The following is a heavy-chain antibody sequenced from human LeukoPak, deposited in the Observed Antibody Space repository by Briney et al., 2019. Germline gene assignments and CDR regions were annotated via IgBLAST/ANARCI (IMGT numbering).Heavy chain of an antibody. CDR3: ARDRYSYGYGWYFDY. D-gene: IGHD5-18*01. CDR2: IKQDGSEK. J-gene: IGHJ4*02. V-gene: IGHV3-7*01. Sequence: PGGSLRLSCAASGFTFSSYWMSWVRQAPGKGLEWVANIKQDGSEKYYVDSAKGRFTISRDNAKNSLYLQMNSLRAEDTAVYYCARDRYSYGYGWYFDYWGQGTLVTVSS. CDR1: GFTFSSYW.